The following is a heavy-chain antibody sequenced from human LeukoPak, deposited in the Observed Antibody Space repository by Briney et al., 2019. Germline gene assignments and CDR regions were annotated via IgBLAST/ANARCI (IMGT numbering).Heavy chain of an antibody. D-gene: IGHD4-17*01. J-gene: IGHJ6*03. CDR2: INPNSGGT. Sequence: RASVKVSCKASGYTFTGYYMHWVRQAPGQGLEWMGWINPNSGGTNYAQKFQGRVTMTRDKSISTAYMELYSLRSDDTAVYYCARLGGDYAGYMDVWGKGTTVTISS. CDR3: ARLGGDYAGYMDV. CDR1: GYTFTGYY. V-gene: IGHV1-2*02.